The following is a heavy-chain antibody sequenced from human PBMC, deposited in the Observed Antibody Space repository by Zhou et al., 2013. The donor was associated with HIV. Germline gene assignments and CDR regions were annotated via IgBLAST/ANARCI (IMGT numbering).Heavy chain of an antibody. Sequence: QVQLVQSGAEVKKPGSSVKISCRTSGAPFSSFAFNWMRQAPGQGLEWVGGIIPILGTPNYAQKFLGRVAITADEPSGTVYLELSGLRSADTAVYYCARVSFPGYWYFDLWGRGTLVTVSS. D-gene: IGHD3-10*01. V-gene: IGHV1-69*11. CDR2: IIPILGTP. CDR1: GAPFSSFA. CDR3: ARVSFPGYWYFDL. J-gene: IGHJ2*01.